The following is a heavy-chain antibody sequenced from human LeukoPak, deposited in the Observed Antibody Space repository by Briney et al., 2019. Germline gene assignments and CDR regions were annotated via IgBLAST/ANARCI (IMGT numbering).Heavy chain of an antibody. V-gene: IGHV3-30-3*01. D-gene: IGHD6-13*01. CDR3: AREGSSWYFNWFDP. CDR2: ISYDGSNK. CDR1: GFTFSSYA. J-gene: IGHJ5*02. Sequence: PGGSLRLSCAASGFTFSSYAMHWVRQAPGKGLEWVAVISYDGSNKYYADSVKGRFTISRDNSKNTLYLQMNSLRAEDTAVYYCAREGSSWYFNWFDPWGQGTLVTVSS.